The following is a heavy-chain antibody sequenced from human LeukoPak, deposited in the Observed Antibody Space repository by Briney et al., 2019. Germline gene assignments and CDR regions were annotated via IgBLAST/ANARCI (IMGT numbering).Heavy chain of an antibody. CDR2: VSDGSTPT. CDR3: ARNKRATQYYFDY. Sequence: PGGSLRLSCAASGFSFSGHSMNWVRQAPGRGLEWVAFVSDGSTPTYYADSVRGRFTISRDNAENSLYLQMNSLRAKDTAVYYCARNKRATQYYFDYWGQGTLVTVSS. V-gene: IGHV3-48*04. J-gene: IGHJ4*02. CDR1: GFSFSGHS.